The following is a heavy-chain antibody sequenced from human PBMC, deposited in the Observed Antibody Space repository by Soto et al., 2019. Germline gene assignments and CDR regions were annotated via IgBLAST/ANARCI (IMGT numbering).Heavy chain of an antibody. CDR3: ARHACPYYDFWSGYCTASPFAERDMDV. CDR2: IYPGDSDT. D-gene: IGHD3-3*01. Sequence: GESLKISCKGSGYSFTSYWIGWVRQMPGKGLEWMGIIYPGDSDTRYSPSFQGQVTISADKSITTAYLQWSSLKASDTAMYYCARHACPYYDFWSGYCTASPFAERDMDVWGQGTTVTVSS. CDR1: GYSFTSYW. V-gene: IGHV5-51*01. J-gene: IGHJ6*02.